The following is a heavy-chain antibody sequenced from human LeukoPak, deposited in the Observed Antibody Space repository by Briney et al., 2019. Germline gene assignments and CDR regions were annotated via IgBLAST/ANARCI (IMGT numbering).Heavy chain of an antibody. V-gene: IGHV3-30*18. CDR3: AKGGTVTPLVDV. Sequence: GGSLRLSCAAPGFTFSNYGMHWVRQAPGKGLEWVAVISYDGSNKYFADSVKGRFTISRDNSKNTLYLQMNSLRAEDTAMYYCAKGGTVTPLVDVWGQGTTVTVSS. CDR1: GFTFSNYG. CDR2: ISYDGSNK. D-gene: IGHD4-17*01. J-gene: IGHJ6*02.